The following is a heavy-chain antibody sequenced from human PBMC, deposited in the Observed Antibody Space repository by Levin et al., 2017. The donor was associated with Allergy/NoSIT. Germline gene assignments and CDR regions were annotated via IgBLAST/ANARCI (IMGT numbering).Heavy chain of an antibody. J-gene: IGHJ3*02. V-gene: IGHV4-34*01. CDR1: GGSFGGYY. Sequence: TSSETLSLTCALHGGSFGGYYWSWLRQPPGKGLEWIGEIGHRGYTYNPSLTSRVAISLDTSTNQFSLRLNSVTAADTAVYYCAVFSFRYGTFDIWGRGTMVTVSS. CDR2: IGHRGYT. D-gene: IGHD3-16*02. CDR3: AVFSFRYGTFDI.